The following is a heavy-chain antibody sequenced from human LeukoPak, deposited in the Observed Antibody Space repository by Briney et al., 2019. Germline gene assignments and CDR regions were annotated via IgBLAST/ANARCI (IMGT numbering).Heavy chain of an antibody. CDR3: ARDYIAYDPLDY. CDR1: GFTFSNYD. Sequence: GGSLRLSCAPSGFTFSNYDMNWVRQAPGKGLEWVSSISSSSSYIYYADSGKGRFTISRDNAKNSLYLQMSSLRAEDTAVYYCARDYIAYDPLDYWGQGTLVTVSS. J-gene: IGHJ4*02. D-gene: IGHD5-12*01. CDR2: ISSSSSYI. V-gene: IGHV3-21*01.